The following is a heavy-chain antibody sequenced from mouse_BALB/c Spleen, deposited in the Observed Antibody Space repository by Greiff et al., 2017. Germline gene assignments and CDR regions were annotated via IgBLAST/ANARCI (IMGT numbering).Heavy chain of an antibody. D-gene: IGHD1-1*01. CDR3: ARRYGSSYGYFDV. Sequence: DVMLVESGGGLVKPGGSLKLSCAASGFTFSSYAMSWVRQTPEKRLEWVATISSGGSYTYYPDSVKGRFTISRDNAKNTLYLQMSSLRSEDTAMYYCARRYGSSYGYFDVWGAGTTVTVSS. CDR2: ISSGGSYT. CDR1: GFTFSSYA. J-gene: IGHJ1*01. V-gene: IGHV5-9-1*01.